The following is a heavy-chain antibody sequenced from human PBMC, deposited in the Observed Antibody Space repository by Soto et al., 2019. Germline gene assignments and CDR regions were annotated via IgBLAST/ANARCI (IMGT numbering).Heavy chain of an antibody. CDR1: GYTFSNFA. J-gene: IGHJ6*02. D-gene: IGHD3-10*01. CDR2: INPGNGNT. V-gene: IGHV1-3*01. CDR3: ARAVARGVKTIYYYYGMDV. Sequence: ASVKVSSKASGYTFSNFAMHSARQAPGQRLEWMGWINPGNGNTKYSQTFQGRVTITRDTSASTAYMELSSLRSEDTAVYYCARAVARGVKTIYYYYGMDVWGQGTTVTVSS.